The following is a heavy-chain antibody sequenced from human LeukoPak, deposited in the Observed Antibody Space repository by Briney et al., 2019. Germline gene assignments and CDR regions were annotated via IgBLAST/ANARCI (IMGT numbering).Heavy chain of an antibody. D-gene: IGHD3-22*01. CDR2: INPNSGGT. J-gene: IGHJ4*02. CDR1: GYTFTGYY. Sequence: ASVTVSCKASGYTFTGYYMHWVRQAPGQGLEWMGWINPNSGGTNYAQKFQGRVTMTRDTSISTAYMELSRLRSDDTAVYYCARDYYDSSGYYYVGYWGQGTLVTVSS. CDR3: ARDYYDSSGYYYVGY. V-gene: IGHV1-2*02.